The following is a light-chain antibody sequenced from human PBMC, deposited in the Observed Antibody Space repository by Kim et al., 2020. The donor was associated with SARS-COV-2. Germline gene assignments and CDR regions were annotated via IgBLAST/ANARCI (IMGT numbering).Light chain of an antibody. Sequence: PGQRVTVSCSGSSSNIGSNYVYWYQQLPGTAPKLLIYRNNQRPSGVPDRFSGSKSGTSASLAISGLRSEDEADYYCAAWDDSFWVFGGGTQLTVL. CDR3: AAWDDSFWV. V-gene: IGLV1-47*01. J-gene: IGLJ3*02. CDR1: SSNIGSNY. CDR2: RNN.